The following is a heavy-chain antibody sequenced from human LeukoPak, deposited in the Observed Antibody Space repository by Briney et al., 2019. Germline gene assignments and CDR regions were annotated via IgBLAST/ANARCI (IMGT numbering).Heavy chain of an antibody. Sequence: ASVNVSCKASGYTFTSYGISWVRQAPGQGLEWMGWISAYNGNTNYAQKLQGRVTMTTDTSTSTAYLELRSLRSDDTAVYYCARGRLPCSSTSCHARGPGLADYWGQGTLVTVSS. J-gene: IGHJ4*02. CDR3: ARGRLPCSSTSCHARGPGLADY. V-gene: IGHV1-18*01. CDR1: GYTFTSYG. CDR2: ISAYNGNT. D-gene: IGHD2-2*01.